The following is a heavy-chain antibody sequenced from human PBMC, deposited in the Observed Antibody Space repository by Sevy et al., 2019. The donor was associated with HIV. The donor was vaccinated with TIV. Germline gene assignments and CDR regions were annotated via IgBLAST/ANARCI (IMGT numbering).Heavy chain of an antibody. CDR2: IYHSGST. CDR3: ARRGQLANSYYGMDV. V-gene: IGHV4-59*12. D-gene: IGHD3-10*01. J-gene: IGHJ6*02. Sequence: SETLSLTCSVSGGSISGYYWSWIRQPPGKGLEWIGDIYHSGSTIYNPSLNSRVTISVDTAKTQFSLKLTSVTAADTAVYYCARRGQLANSYYGMDVWGQGTTVTVSS. CDR1: GGSISGYY.